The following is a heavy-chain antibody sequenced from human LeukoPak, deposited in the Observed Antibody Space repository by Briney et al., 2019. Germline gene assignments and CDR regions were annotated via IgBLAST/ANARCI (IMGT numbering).Heavy chain of an antibody. CDR2: INQDGSEK. CDR1: GFTFSSYW. J-gene: IGHJ4*02. Sequence: GGSLRLSCAAFGFTFSSYWMSWVRQAPGKGLEWVANINQDGSEKYYVDSVKGRFTISRDNAKNSLYLQMNSLRAEDTAVYYCARRGGSSSWYLKYYFDYWGQGTLVTVSS. CDR3: ARRGGSSSWYLKYYFDY. V-gene: IGHV3-7*01. D-gene: IGHD6-13*01.